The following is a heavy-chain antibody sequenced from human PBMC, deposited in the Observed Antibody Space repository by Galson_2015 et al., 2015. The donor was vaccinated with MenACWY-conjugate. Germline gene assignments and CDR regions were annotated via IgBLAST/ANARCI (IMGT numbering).Heavy chain of an antibody. J-gene: IGHJ4*02. D-gene: IGHD5/OR15-5a*01. CDR3: ARGDCVYDSQHDH. Sequence: SLRLSCAASGFTFSYYWMHWVRQTPGKGLVWVARINSDGSSTSYGDSVKGRFYISRDNAKNTLYLQMNSLRVEDTAVYYCARGDCVYDSQHDHWGQGTLVTVSS. CDR1: GFTFSYYW. V-gene: IGHV3-74*01. CDR2: INSDGSST.